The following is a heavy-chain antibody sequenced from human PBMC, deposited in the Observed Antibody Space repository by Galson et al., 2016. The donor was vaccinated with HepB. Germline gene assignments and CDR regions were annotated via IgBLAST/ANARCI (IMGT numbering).Heavy chain of an antibody. CDR2: IYKTGTT. J-gene: IGHJ2*01. CDR1: GGSISSGGYY. V-gene: IGHV4-31*03. D-gene: IGHD3-10*01. CDR3: ARDIEFQGGFYWYFDL. Sequence: TLSLTCTVSGGSISSGGYYWTWIRQHPGKGLEWIGYIYKTGTTDHNPSLKSRVTMSVDTSKNQFSLKLSSVTAADTAVYFCARDIEFQGGFYWYFDLWGRGILVTVSS.